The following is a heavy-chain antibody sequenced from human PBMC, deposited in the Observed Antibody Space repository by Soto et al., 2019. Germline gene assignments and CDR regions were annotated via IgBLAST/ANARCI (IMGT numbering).Heavy chain of an antibody. CDR1: RGSIGFSY. CDR3: ARSVAVPGAHIDY. Sequence: SDTPSLTSSVSRGSIGFSYSILLRPSPGKGLEWLGYVYYTGSTNYSPPLRSRVSISVDTSKNEFSLRLSAVTAADTAVYFCARSVAVPGAHIDYWGQGTQV. V-gene: IGHV4-59*01. CDR2: VYYTGST. J-gene: IGHJ4*02. D-gene: IGHD6-19*01.